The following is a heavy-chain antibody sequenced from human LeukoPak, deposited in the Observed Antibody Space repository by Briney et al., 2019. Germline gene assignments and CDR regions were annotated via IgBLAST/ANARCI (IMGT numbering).Heavy chain of an antibody. CDR1: GGSISSGGYY. D-gene: IGHD6-13*01. V-gene: IGHV4-31*03. J-gene: IGHJ5*02. Sequence: SQTLSLTCTVSGGSISSGGYYWRWIRQHPGKGLEWIGYICYSGSTYYNPSLKSRVTISVDTSKNQFSLKLSSVTAADTAVYYCARGRIGGIAAAGTHLPDPWGQGTLVTVSS. CDR2: ICYSGST. CDR3: ARGRIGGIAAAGTHLPDP.